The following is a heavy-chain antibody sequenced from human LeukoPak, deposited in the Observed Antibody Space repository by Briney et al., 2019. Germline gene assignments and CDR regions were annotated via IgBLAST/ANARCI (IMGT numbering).Heavy chain of an antibody. J-gene: IGHJ6*02. Sequence: GGSLRLSCAASGFTFNRSNMNWVRQAPGKGLEWVSSISSSSTYIYYADSVKGRFTISRDNAKNSLYLQMNSLRAEDTAVFYCARDREGRYSSAWYGPHYGLDVWGQGTTVTVSS. CDR2: ISSSSTYI. CDR3: ARDREGRYSSAWYGPHYGLDV. V-gene: IGHV3-21*01. D-gene: IGHD6-19*01. CDR1: GFTFNRSN.